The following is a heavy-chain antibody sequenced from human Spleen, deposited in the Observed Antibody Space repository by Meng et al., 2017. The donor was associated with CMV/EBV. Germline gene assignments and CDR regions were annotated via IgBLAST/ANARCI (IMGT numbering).Heavy chain of an antibody. CDR1: GGTFSSYA. CDR2: IIPILGIA. D-gene: IGHD6-19*01. CDR3: ARGQQWLVLGTPLYYYYGIDV. J-gene: IGHJ6*02. Sequence: SVKVSSKASGGTFSSYAISWVRQDPGQGLEWMGGIIPILGIANYAQKFQGRVTITADKSTSTAYMELSSLRSEDTAVYYCARGQQWLVLGTPLYYYYGIDVWGQGTTVTVSS. V-gene: IGHV1-69*10.